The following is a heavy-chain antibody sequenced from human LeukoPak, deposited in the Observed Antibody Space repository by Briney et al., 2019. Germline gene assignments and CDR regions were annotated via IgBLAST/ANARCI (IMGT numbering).Heavy chain of an antibody. CDR1: GYTFTSYG. J-gene: IGHJ4*02. Sequence: ASVTVSCKASGYTFTSYGISWVRQAPGQGLEWMGWISAYNGNTNYAQKLQGRVTMTTDTSTSTAYMELRSLRSDDTAVCYCARAKGYYYDSSGYWDYWGQGTLVTVSS. CDR2: ISAYNGNT. CDR3: ARAKGYYYDSSGYWDY. V-gene: IGHV1-18*01. D-gene: IGHD3-22*01.